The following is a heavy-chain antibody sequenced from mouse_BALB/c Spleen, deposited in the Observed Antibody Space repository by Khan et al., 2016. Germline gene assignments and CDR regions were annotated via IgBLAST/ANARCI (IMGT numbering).Heavy chain of an antibody. CDR1: GFTFSSFG. Sequence: EVELVESGGGLVQPGGSRKLSCAASGFTFSSFGMHWVRQAPEKGLEWVAYISSGSRTVYYEDTVKGRFTISRDNPKDNLFLQMTSLRSEDTAMYYCARSRDVYAMDYWGQGTSVTVSS. D-gene: IGHD3-3*01. J-gene: IGHJ4*01. CDR3: ARSRDVYAMDY. V-gene: IGHV5-17*02. CDR2: ISSGSRTV.